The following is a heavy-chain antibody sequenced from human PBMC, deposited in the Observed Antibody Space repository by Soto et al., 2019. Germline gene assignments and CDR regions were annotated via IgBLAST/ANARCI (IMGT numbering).Heavy chain of an antibody. CDR3: ARGAFNWNSALIHY. CDR2: INPGTGGT. CDR1: GYTFTSYY. V-gene: IGHV1-46*01. D-gene: IGHD1-7*01. Sequence: GASVKVSCKASGYTFTSYYIHWVRQAPGQGLEWMGLINPGTGGTSYAQMFRGRVTMTRDTSTSTVYMELSSLRSEDTAVYYCARGAFNWNSALIHYWGQGTLVTVSS. J-gene: IGHJ4*02.